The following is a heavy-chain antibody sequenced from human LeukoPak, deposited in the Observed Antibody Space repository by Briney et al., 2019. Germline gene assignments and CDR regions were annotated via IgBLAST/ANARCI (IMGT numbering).Heavy chain of an antibody. Sequence: SETLSLTCTVSGGSISSYYWNWIRQPAGKGLEWIGRIYTSGSTNYNPSLKSRVTMSVDTSKNQFSLKLSSVTAADTAVYYCARDCSSTSCYDAFDIWGQGTMVTVSS. CDR3: ARDCSSTSCYDAFDI. J-gene: IGHJ3*02. CDR2: IYTSGST. D-gene: IGHD2-2*01. CDR1: GGSISSYY. V-gene: IGHV4-4*07.